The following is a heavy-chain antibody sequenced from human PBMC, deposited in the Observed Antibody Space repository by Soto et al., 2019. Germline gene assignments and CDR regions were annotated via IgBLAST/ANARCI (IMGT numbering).Heavy chain of an antibody. Sequence: PGGSLRLSFAASGFTFSNYAIHWVRLAPDRGLEWVAIISFDGNTDSYADSVKGRFTVSRDNSKNTVFLQMNSLGPEDTAVYYCGRYNDGFFGVLVAASPSPHFDHSGLGTLVTVCS. CDR3: GRYNDGFFGVLVAASPSPHFDH. CDR1: GFTFSNYA. D-gene: IGHD2-15*01. V-gene: IGHV3-30-3*01. J-gene: IGHJ4*02. CDR2: ISFDGNTD.